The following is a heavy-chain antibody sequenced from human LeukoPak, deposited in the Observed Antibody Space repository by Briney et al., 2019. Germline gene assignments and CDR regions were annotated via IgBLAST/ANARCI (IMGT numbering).Heavy chain of an antibody. CDR2: IFHNGNT. J-gene: IGHJ4*02. D-gene: IGHD5-18*01. V-gene: IGHV4-39*07. Sequence: SSETLSLTCTVSGGSISSGGYYWSWIRQPPGKGLEWIGNIFHNGNTYYNPSLKSRVTMSIDTSKKQFSLKLRTATAADTAVYYCARIEDVTRGYNHAYYFDYWGQGTLVTVSS. CDR3: ARIEDVTRGYNHAYYFDY. CDR1: GGSISSGGYY.